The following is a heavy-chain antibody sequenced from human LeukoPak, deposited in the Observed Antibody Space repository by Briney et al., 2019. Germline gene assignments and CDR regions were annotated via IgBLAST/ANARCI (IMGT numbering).Heavy chain of an antibody. CDR3: ASVGGSSWYIFVSANWFDP. CDR2: ISAYNGNT. V-gene: IGHV1-18*01. Sequence: ASVKVSCKASGYTFTSYGISWVRQAPGQGLEWMGWISAYNGNTNYAQKLQGRVTMTTDTSTSTAYMELRSLRSDDTAVYYCASVGGSSWYIFVSANWFDPWGQGTLVTVSS. D-gene: IGHD6-13*01. J-gene: IGHJ5*02. CDR1: GYTFTSYG.